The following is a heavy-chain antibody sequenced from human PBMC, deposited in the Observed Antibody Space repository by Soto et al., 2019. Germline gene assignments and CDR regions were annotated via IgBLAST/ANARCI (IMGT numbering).Heavy chain of an antibody. CDR1: GGSISSYY. CDR3: AKTSSPRITIVRGVQFDP. D-gene: IGHD3-10*01. Sequence: QVQLQESGPGLVKPSETLSLTCTVSGGSISSYYWSWIRQPPGKGLEWIGYIYYSGSTNYNPSLKSRVTISVDTSKNQFSLKLSSVTAADTAVYYCAKTSSPRITIVRGVQFDPWGQGTLVTVSS. V-gene: IGHV4-59*01. CDR2: IYYSGST. J-gene: IGHJ5*02.